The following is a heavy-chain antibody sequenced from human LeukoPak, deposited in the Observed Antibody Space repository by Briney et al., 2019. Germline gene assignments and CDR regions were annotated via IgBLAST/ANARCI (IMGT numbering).Heavy chain of an antibody. Sequence: ASVKVSCKASGYTFTSYGISWVRQAPGQGLEWMGWISAYNGNRNHAQKLQGRVTMTTDTSTSTAYMELRSLRSDDTAVYYCARVDYVPSYYYYYMDVWGEGTTVTVSS. CDR3: ARVDYVPSYYYYYMDV. CDR1: GYTFTSYG. CDR2: ISAYNGNR. J-gene: IGHJ6*03. V-gene: IGHV1-18*01. D-gene: IGHD4/OR15-4a*01.